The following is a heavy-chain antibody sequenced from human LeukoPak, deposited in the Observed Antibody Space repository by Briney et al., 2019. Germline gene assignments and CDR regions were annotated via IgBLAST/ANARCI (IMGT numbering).Heavy chain of an antibody. CDR3: ARDFTGYSDI. CDR2: ISSSSKYI. CDR1: GFTFSSDS. D-gene: IGHD5-12*01. Sequence: PGGSLRLSCAASGFTFSSDSMNWVRQAPGKGLEWVASISSSSKYIYYTDSVKGRFTISRDNAKNTLYLQMNSLRAEDTAVYYCARDFTGYSDIWGQGTLVTVSS. J-gene: IGHJ4*02. V-gene: IGHV3-21*01.